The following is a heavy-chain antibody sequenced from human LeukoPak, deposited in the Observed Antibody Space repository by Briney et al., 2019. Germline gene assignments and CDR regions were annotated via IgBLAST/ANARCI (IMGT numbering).Heavy chain of an antibody. Sequence: GGYLRLSCAASGFSFSNHGMQWVRQAPGKRLEWVAVIWDDGNNKRYANSVNGRFTISRDNSEDTLYLQMNGLTAEDTAMYYCARDSYQDYYGRFDPWGQGTLVIVSS. CDR1: GFSFSNHG. CDR2: IWDDGNNK. V-gene: IGHV3-33*01. J-gene: IGHJ5*02. D-gene: IGHD3-10*01. CDR3: ARDSYQDYYGRFDP.